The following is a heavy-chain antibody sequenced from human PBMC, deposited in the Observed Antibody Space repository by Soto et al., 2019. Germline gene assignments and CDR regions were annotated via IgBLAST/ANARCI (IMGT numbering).Heavy chain of an antibody. V-gene: IGHV3-30*18. CDR2: ISYDGSNK. D-gene: IGHD5-18*01. J-gene: IGHJ4*02. Sequence: GGSLRLSCAASGFTFSSYGMHWVRQAPGKGLEWVAVISYDGSNKYYADSVKGRFTISRDNSKNTLYLQMNSLRAEDTAVYYCAKEASRRVDTAMAYWGQGTLVTV. CDR3: AKEASRRVDTAMAY. CDR1: GFTFSSYG.